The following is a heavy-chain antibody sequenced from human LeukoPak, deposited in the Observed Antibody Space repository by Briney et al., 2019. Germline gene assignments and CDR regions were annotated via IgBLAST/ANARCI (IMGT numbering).Heavy chain of an antibody. Sequence: GGSLRLSCAASGFTFSDYYMSWIRQAPGKGLEWVSYISSSGSTIYCADSVKGRFTISRDNAKNSLYLQMNSLRAEDTAVYYCARDAIVVVPGHDYWGQGTLVTVSS. D-gene: IGHD2-2*01. CDR1: GFTFSDYY. CDR2: ISSSGSTI. J-gene: IGHJ4*02. CDR3: ARDAIVVVPGHDY. V-gene: IGHV3-11*01.